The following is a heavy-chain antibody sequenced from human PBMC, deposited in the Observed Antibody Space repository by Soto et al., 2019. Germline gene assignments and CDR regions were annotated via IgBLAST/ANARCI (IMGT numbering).Heavy chain of an antibody. D-gene: IGHD6-13*01. CDR3: ARVDSSRPYVFDY. J-gene: IGHJ4*02. Sequence: PGQSVTVSCKGSGYSFTTYWMGWVRQIPGKGLEWMRIIYPGDSDTRYSPSFQGQVTISADKSISTAYLQWSSLKASDTAMYYCARVDSSRPYVFDYWGQGTLVTVSS. CDR1: GYSFTTYW. CDR2: IYPGDSDT. V-gene: IGHV5-51*01.